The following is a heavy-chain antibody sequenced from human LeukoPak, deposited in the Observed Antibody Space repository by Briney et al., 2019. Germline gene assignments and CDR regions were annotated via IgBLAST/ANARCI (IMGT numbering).Heavy chain of an antibody. Sequence: SETLSLTCTVSGGSISSGDYYWSWIRQPPGKGLEWMGYIYYSGSTYYNPSLKSRVTISVDTSKNQFSLKLSSVTAADTAVYYCARDIFLITMVRGVIITHDAFDIWGQGTMVTVSS. V-gene: IGHV4-30-4*01. J-gene: IGHJ3*02. CDR3: ARDIFLITMVRGVIITHDAFDI. CDR1: GGSISSGDYY. D-gene: IGHD3-10*01. CDR2: IYYSGST.